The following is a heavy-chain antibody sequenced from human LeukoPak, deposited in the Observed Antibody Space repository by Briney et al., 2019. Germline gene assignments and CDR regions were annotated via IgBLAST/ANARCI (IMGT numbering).Heavy chain of an antibody. CDR2: ISYDGSNK. CDR3: ARDLDY. V-gene: IGHV3-30*04. J-gene: IGHJ4*02. CDR1: GFTFSSYA. Sequence: GGSLRLSCAASGFTFSSYAMHWVRQAPGKGLEWVAVISYDGSNKYYADSVKGRFTISRDNSKNTLYLQMDSLRAEDTAVYYCARDLDYWGQGTLVTVSS.